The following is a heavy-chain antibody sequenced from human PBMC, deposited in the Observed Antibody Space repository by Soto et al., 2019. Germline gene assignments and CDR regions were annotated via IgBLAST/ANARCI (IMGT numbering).Heavy chain of an antibody. J-gene: IGHJ3*02. D-gene: IGHD2-15*01. V-gene: IGHV3-23*01. CDR3: AKDRYCSGGSCYSEWAFDI. CDR1: GFTFSSYA. CDR2: ISGSGGST. Sequence: EVQLLESGGGLVQPGGSLRLSCAASGFTFSSYAMSWVRQAPGKGLEWVSAISGSGGSTYYADSVKGRFTISRDNSKNTLYLQMNSLRGEETAVYYCAKDRYCSGGSCYSEWAFDIWGQGTMVTVSS.